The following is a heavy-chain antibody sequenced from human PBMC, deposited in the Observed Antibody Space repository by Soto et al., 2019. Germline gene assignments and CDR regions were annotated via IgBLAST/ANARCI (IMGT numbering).Heavy chain of an antibody. CDR1: GGSFSGYY. CDR3: ARARYCSSTSCYTRIAAAGTFDY. J-gene: IGHJ4*02. Sequence: SETLSLTCAVDGGSFSGYYWSWIRQPPGKGLEWIGEINHSGSTNYNPSLKSRVTISVDTSKNQFSLKLSSVTAADTAVYYCARARYCSSTSCYTRIAAAGTFDYWGQGTLVTVSS. V-gene: IGHV4-34*01. CDR2: INHSGST. D-gene: IGHD2-2*02.